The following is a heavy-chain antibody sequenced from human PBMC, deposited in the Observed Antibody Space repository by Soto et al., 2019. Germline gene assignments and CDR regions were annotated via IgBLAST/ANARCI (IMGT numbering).Heavy chain of an antibody. CDR2: IYPGDSDT. V-gene: IGHV5-51*01. D-gene: IGHD5-12*01. Sequence: GESLKISCNGSGYSFNNYWIGWVRQMPGKGLEWMGTIYPGDSDTRYSPSFRGQVTISADKSISSAYLQWSSLKASDTAMYYCARKDGYALYHFDSWGQGTLVTVSS. J-gene: IGHJ4*02. CDR1: GYSFNNYW. CDR3: ARKDGYALYHFDS.